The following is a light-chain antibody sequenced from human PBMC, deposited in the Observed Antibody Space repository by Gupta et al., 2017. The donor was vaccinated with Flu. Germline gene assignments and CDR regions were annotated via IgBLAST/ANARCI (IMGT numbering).Light chain of an antibody. CDR2: EVS. CDR1: SSDVGGYNY. J-gene: IGLJ2*01. Sequence: QSALTQPASVSGSPGQSITISCTGTSSDVGGYNYVSWYQQHPGKAPKLMMYEVSNRPSGVSNRFSGSKSGNTASRTISGLQAEDEADYYCSSFKSSRTLVVFGGGTKLTVI. CDR3: SSFKSSRTLVV. V-gene: IGLV2-14*01.